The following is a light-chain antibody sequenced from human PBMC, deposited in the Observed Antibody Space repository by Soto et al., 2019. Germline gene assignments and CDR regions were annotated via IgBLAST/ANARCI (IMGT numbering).Light chain of an antibody. Sequence: EIVIAQSPATLSVSPGERATLSCRASQSVSSNLAWYQQKPGQAPRLLIYGASTRATGIPARFSGSGSGTEFTLTISSLQSEDFAVHYCQQYNTWPRTFGQGTKVDIK. CDR3: QQYNTWPRT. CDR2: GAS. CDR1: QSVSSN. J-gene: IGKJ1*01. V-gene: IGKV3-15*01.